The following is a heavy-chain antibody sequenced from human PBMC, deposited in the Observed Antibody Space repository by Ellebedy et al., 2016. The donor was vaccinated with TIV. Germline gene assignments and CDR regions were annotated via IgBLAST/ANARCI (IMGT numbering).Heavy chain of an antibody. CDR1: GFSVSSNY. CDR3: AKDSFRGWFNP. D-gene: IGHD2-21*01. CDR2: IYSGGST. J-gene: IGHJ5*02. V-gene: IGHV3-53*01. Sequence: GESLKISXAASGFSVSSNYMTWVRQAPGKGLEWVSVIYSGGSTYYTDSVKGRFTISRDNSKNTLYLQMNSLRADDTAVYYCAKDSFRGWFNPWGQGTLVTVSS.